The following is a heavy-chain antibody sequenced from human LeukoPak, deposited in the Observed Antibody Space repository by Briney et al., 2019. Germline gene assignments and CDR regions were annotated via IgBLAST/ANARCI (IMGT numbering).Heavy chain of an antibody. CDR2: ISTYNGNA. CDR1: GYTFTSYG. CDR3: ARDPPRIAVAVTGDY. J-gene: IGHJ4*02. V-gene: IGHV1-18*01. D-gene: IGHD6-19*01. Sequence: ASVKVSCKTSGYTFTSYGISWVRQAPGQGLEWMGWISTYNGNADYAQNLQGRVTMTKDTSTSTAYMELRSLRSDDTAVYYCARDPPRIAVAVTGDYWGQRALVTVSS.